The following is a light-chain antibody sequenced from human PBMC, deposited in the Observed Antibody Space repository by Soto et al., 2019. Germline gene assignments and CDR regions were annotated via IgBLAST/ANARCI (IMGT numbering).Light chain of an antibody. CDR1: QSISSY. CDR3: QQSYSNLWT. Sequence: DIQMTQSPSSLSASVGDRVTITCRASQSISSYLNWYQQKPGKAPSLLIYAASSLQSGVPSRFSGSGSGTDFTLTISSLQPEDSATYYCQQSYSNLWTFGQGTKVEIK. CDR2: AAS. J-gene: IGKJ1*01. V-gene: IGKV1-39*01.